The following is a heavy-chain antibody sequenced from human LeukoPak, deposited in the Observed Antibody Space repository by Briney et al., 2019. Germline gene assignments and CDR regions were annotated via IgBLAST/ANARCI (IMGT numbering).Heavy chain of an antibody. CDR1: GYTFTGYY. CDR3: ARGGNYYDSSGFDY. CDR2: INPNSGGI. D-gene: IGHD3-22*01. J-gene: IGHJ4*02. Sequence: GASVKVSCKASGYTFTGYYMHWVRQAPGQGLEWMGWINPNSGGINYAQKFQGRVTMTRDASISTAYMELSRLRSDDTAVYYCARGGNYYDSSGFDYWGQGTLVTVSS. V-gene: IGHV1-2*02.